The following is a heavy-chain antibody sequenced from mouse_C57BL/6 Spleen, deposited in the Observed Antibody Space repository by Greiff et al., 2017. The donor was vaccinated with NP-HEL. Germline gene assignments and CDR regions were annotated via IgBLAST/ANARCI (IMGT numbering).Heavy chain of an antibody. CDR3: ARDGYDLYWYFDV. D-gene: IGHD2-2*01. CDR2: IYPRDGST. Sequence: VQLQQSDAELVKPGASVKISCKVSGYTFTDHTIHWMKQRPEQGLEWIGYIYPRDGSTKYNEKFKGKATLTADKSSSTAYMQLNSLTSEDSAVYFGARDGYDLYWYFDVWGTGTTVTVSS. CDR1: GYTFTDHT. J-gene: IGHJ1*03. V-gene: IGHV1-78*01.